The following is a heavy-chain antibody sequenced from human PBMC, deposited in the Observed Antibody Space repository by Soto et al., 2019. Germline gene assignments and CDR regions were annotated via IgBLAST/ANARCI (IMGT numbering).Heavy chain of an antibody. CDR2: ISTYTGNT. Sequence: QVHLVQSGAEVKKPGASVKVSCKASGYTFTNYDINWVRQAPGQGLEWMGWISTYTGNTNYAQKLQGRVTMTTDTSTSQGYKELRSLGSDDTAGDYCARGYYYGSGRPPPGGMDVWGQGTPVTVSS. D-gene: IGHD3-10*01. CDR1: GYTFTNYD. CDR3: ARGYYYGSGRPPPGGMDV. V-gene: IGHV1-18*01. J-gene: IGHJ6*02.